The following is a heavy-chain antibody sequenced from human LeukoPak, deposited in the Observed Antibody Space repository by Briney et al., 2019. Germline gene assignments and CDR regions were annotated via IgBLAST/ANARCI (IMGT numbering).Heavy chain of an antibody. CDR3: ARDLSGVTGYTYGRGIDY. D-gene: IGHD5-18*01. V-gene: IGHV3-7*01. CDR1: GFTFSSYW. CDR2: IKKDGSEK. J-gene: IGHJ4*02. Sequence: GGSLRLSCAASGFTFSSYWMSWVRQAPGKGLEWVANIKKDGSEKYYVDSVKGRFTISRDNAKNSLYLQMNSLRAEDTAVYYCARDLSGVTGYTYGRGIDYWGQGTLVTVSS.